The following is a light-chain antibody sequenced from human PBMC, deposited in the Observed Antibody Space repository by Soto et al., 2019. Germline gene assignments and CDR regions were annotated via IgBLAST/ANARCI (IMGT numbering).Light chain of an antibody. Sequence: DIQTTHSPSTLSGSVGDRVTITCRASRTISSWLAWYQQKPGKATKLLIYKASTLKSGVPSRFSGSGSGTEFTLTISSLQPDDFATYYCQHYNSYSEAFGQGTEVDIK. J-gene: IGKJ1*01. V-gene: IGKV1-5*03. CDR1: RTISSW. CDR2: KAS. CDR3: QHYNSYSEA.